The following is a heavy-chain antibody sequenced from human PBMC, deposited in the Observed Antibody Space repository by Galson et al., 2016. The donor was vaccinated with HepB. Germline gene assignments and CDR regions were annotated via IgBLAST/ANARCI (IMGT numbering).Heavy chain of an antibody. J-gene: IGHJ4*02. CDR1: GFTFSTYA. V-gene: IGHV3-23*01. CDR2: ISGSGAGETT. CDR3: AKAPLVTCDHVRCYPFDY. D-gene: IGHD3-16*02. Sequence: SLRLSCAASGFTFSTYAMSWVRQSPGKGLEWVSAISGSGAGETTYYADSVRGRFAIFRHNSDNRLFLQMTSLRADDTAAYYCAKAPLVTCDHVRCYPFDYWGQGTLVTVSS.